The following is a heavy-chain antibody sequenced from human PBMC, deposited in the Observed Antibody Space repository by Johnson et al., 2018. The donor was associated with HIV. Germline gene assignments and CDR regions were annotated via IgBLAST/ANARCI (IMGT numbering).Heavy chain of an antibody. D-gene: IGHD2-15*01. CDR2: IYSGGST. CDR1: GFTVSSNY. Sequence: VQLVESGGGLVQPGGSLRLSCAASGFTVSSNYMSWVRQAPGKGLEWVSIIYSGGSTYYTDSVKGRFTISRDNSKNTLYLQMNSLRAEDTAVYYCARIGAWQLHRAFDIGGQGTMVTVSS. CDR3: ARIGAWQLHRAFDI. J-gene: IGHJ3*02. V-gene: IGHV3-66*02.